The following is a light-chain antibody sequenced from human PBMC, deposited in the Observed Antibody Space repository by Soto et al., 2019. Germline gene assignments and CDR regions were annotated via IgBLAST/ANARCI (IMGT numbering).Light chain of an antibody. CDR2: GNS. J-gene: IGLJ2*01. CDR3: QSYDSSLSGYVV. Sequence: QSVLTQPPSVSGAPGQRVTISCTGSSSNIGAGYDVHWCQQLPGTAPKLLIYGNSNRPSGVPDRFSGSKSGTSASLAITGLQAEDEADYYCQSYDSSLSGYVVFGGGNKLTVL. V-gene: IGLV1-40*01. CDR1: SSNIGAGYD.